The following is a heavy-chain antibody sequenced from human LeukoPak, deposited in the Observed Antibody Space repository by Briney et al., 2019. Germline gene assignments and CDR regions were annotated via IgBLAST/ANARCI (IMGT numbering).Heavy chain of an antibody. CDR2: IYPGYSDT. Sequence: GESLKISCKGSGYGFTSYWIGWVRQMPGKGLEWMGIIYPGYSDTRYSPSFLGEVTNSADKPISTAYLQWSSLKDSDTAMYYCARWRYPGYSSGRDAFDIWGGGTMVTVSS. D-gene: IGHD6-19*01. J-gene: IGHJ3*02. V-gene: IGHV5-51*04. CDR1: GYGFTSYW. CDR3: ARWRYPGYSSGRDAFDI.